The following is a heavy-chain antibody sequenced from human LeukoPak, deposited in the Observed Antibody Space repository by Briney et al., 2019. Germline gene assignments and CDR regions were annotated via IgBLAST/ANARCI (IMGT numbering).Heavy chain of an antibody. V-gene: IGHV4-31*03. J-gene: IGHJ4*02. Sequence: LSQTLSLTCTVSGGSISSGGYYWSWIRQHPGKGLEWIGYIYYSGSTYYNPSLKSRVTISVDTSKNQFSLKLSSVTTADTAVYYCARAVAARPFDYWGQGTLVTVSS. CDR2: IYYSGST. CDR1: GGSISSGGYY. D-gene: IGHD6-6*01. CDR3: ARAVAARPFDY.